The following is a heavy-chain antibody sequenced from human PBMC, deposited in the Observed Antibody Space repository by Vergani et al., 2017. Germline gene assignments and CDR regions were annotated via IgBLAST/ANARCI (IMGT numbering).Heavy chain of an antibody. Sequence: EVQLVESGGGLVKPGGSLRLSCAASGFTFSSYSMNRVRQAPGKGLEWVSAISGSGGSTYYADSVKGRFTISRDNSKNTLYLQMNSLRAEDTAVYYCAKGEGNWNYVAVRLDYWGQGTLVTVSS. CDR3: AKGEGNWNYVAVRLDY. V-gene: IGHV3-23*04. D-gene: IGHD1-7*01. CDR2: ISGSGGST. CDR1: GFTFSSYS. J-gene: IGHJ4*02.